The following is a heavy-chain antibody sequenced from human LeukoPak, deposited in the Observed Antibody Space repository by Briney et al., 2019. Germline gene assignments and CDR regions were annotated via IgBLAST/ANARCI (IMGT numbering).Heavy chain of an antibody. D-gene: IGHD3-10*01. CDR3: ARVGYGSGSYYFDY. Sequence: GGSLRLSCAASGFTFSSYSMSWVRQAPGKGLEWVANIKQDGSEKYYVDSVKGRFTISRDNAKNSLYLQMNSLRAEDTAVYYCARVGYGSGSYYFDYWGQGTLVTVSS. CDR1: GFTFSSYS. V-gene: IGHV3-7*03. J-gene: IGHJ4*02. CDR2: IKQDGSEK.